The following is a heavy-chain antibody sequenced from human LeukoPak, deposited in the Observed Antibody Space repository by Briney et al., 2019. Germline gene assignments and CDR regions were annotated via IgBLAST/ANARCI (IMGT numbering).Heavy chain of an antibody. J-gene: IGHJ4*02. V-gene: IGHV6-1*01. D-gene: IGHD5-18*01. CDR2: TYYRSKWYN. CDR3: LRQYTYGRFDF. Sequence: SQTLSLTCVISGDSVSRNSVTWNWIRQSPSRGLEWLGRTYYRSKWYNDYEVSVKSRISINPDTSKNQFSLHLNSVTPEDTALYYCLRQYTYGRFDFWGQGTLVTVSS. CDR1: GDSVSRNSVT.